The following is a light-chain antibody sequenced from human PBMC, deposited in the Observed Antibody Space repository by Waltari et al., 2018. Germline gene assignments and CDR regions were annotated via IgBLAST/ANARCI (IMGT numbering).Light chain of an antibody. CDR1: TSYVGSYDL. CDR3: CSYAGRGTYV. Sequence: QSALTQPASVSGTPGQSITISCSGTTSYVGSYDLVSWYQPHPGEAPKLLICEVFKLSPDTSSRFSGAKSGSTASLTISGLQPEDEADYYCCSYAGRGTYVFGSGTKVTVL. J-gene: IGLJ1*01. CDR2: EVF. V-gene: IGLV2-23*02.